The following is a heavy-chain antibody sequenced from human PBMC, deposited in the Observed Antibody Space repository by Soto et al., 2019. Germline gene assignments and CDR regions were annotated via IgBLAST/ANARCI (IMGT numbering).Heavy chain of an antibody. CDR3: ARGDHYGDYA. D-gene: IGHD4-17*01. J-gene: IGHJ4*02. CDR1: GGSISSGGYS. CDR2: IYHSGST. V-gene: IGHV4-30-2*01. Sequence: PSETLSLTCAVSGGSISSGGYSWSWIRQPPGKGLEWIGYIYHSGSTYYNPSLKSRVTISVDRSKNQFSLKLSSVTAADTAVYYCARGDHYGDYAWGQGTLVTVSS.